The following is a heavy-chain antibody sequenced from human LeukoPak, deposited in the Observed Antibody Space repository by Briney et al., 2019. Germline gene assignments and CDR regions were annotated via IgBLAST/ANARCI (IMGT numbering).Heavy chain of an antibody. Sequence: PGGSLRLSCAASGFTFSSYVMGWVRQAPGKGLEWVSGIRGSSTTYYADSVRGRFTISRDDSKNTLYLQMNSLRAEDTAIYYCAKAVGTSAFDYWGQGTLVTASS. D-gene: IGHD1-1*01. J-gene: IGHJ4*02. V-gene: IGHV3-23*01. CDR1: GFTFSSYV. CDR3: AKAVGTSAFDY. CDR2: IRGSSTT.